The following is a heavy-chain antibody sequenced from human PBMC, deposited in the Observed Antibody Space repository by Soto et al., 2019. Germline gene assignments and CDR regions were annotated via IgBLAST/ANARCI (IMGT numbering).Heavy chain of an antibody. Sequence: GGSLRLSCAASEFPFSSYTMNWVRQAPGKGLDWVSSISSSSSYIYYADSVKGRFTISRDNAKNSMYLQMNSLRAEDTAVYYCAREVTTFRGRWFDPWGQGNLVTVSS. CDR3: AREVTTFRGRWFDP. CDR1: EFPFSSYT. J-gene: IGHJ5*02. D-gene: IGHD3-16*01. CDR2: ISSSSSYI. V-gene: IGHV3-21*01.